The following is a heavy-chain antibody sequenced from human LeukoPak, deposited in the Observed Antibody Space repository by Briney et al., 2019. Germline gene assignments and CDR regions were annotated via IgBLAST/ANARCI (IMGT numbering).Heavy chain of an antibody. CDR3: ARASVGFLEWCDMDV. CDR1: GYTFTSYA. J-gene: IGHJ6*03. CDR2: INTNTGNP. D-gene: IGHD3-3*01. V-gene: IGHV7-4-1*02. Sequence: ASVTVSCKASGYTFTSYAMNWVRQAPGQGLEWMGWINTNTGNPTYAQGFTGRFVFSLDTSVSTAYLQISSLKAEDTAVYYCARASVGFLEWCDMDVWGKGTTVTVSS.